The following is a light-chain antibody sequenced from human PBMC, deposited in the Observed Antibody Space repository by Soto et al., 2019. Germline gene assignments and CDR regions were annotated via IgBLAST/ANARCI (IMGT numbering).Light chain of an antibody. J-gene: IGKJ5*01. CDR2: DAS. CDR1: QSVSSY. CDR3: QQRSNWPPSIT. Sequence: EIVLTQSPATLSLSPGERATLSCRASQSVSSYLGWYQQKPGQAPRLLIYDASNRATGIPARFSGSGSGTAFTLTISSLEPEDFAVYYCQQRSNWPPSITFGQGTRLEIK. V-gene: IGKV3-11*01.